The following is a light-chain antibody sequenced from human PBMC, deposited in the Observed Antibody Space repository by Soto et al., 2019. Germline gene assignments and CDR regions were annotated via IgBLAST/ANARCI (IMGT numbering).Light chain of an antibody. CDR2: DTT. V-gene: IGLV7-46*01. CDR1: TGAVTSGHF. J-gene: IGLJ2*01. Sequence: QAVVTQEPSLTVSPGGTVTLTCGSRTGAVTSGHFPYWFQQKPGQAPRTLIYDTTRKYSWTPARFSDSLLGGKAALTLSGAQPEDEADYYCLLSFGAAVVFGGGTKLTVL. CDR3: LLSFGAAVV.